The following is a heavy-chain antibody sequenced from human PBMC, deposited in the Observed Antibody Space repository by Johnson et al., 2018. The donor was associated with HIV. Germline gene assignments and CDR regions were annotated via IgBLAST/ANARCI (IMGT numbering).Heavy chain of an antibody. Sequence: QVQLVESGGGLVQPGGSLRLSCAASGFTFSTYAMSWVRQAPGKGLEWVAFIRDDGSNKYYADSVKGRFTISRDNSKNTLYLQMNSLRAEDTAVYYCAKEQWFGELFSAFDIWGQGTMVTVSS. V-gene: IGHV3-30*02. D-gene: IGHD3-10*01. CDR1: GFTFSTYA. CDR2: IRDDGSNK. CDR3: AKEQWFGELFSAFDI. J-gene: IGHJ3*02.